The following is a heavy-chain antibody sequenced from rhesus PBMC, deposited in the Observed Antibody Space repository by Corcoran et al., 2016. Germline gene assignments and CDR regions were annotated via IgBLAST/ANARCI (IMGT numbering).Heavy chain of an antibody. V-gene: IGHV4-65*01. Sequence: QVQLQESGPGLVKPSETLSLTCAVSGGSVSSRNWWSWIRKPPGQRLRWIGYISGSSGRTSYNPSLESRVTMSTDTSKNQFTQKLSSVTAADTAGYYCARMKEDDYGYYYSYYFDYWGQGVLDTVSS. CDR1: GGSVSSRNW. CDR3: ARMKEDDYGYYYSYYFDY. CDR2: ISGSSGRT. D-gene: IGHD3-9*01. J-gene: IGHJ4*01.